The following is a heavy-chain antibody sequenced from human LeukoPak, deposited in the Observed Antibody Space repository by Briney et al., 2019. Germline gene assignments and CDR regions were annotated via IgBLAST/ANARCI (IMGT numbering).Heavy chain of an antibody. V-gene: IGHV4-30-4*08. Sequence: SETLSLTCAVYGGSFSGYYWSWIRQPPGKGLEWIGYIYYSGSTYYNPSLKSRVTISVDTSKNQFSLRLSSVTAADTAVYYCARSGYRYGLVDYWGQGTLVTVSS. J-gene: IGHJ4*02. CDR1: GGSFSGYY. CDR3: ARSGYRYGLVDY. CDR2: IYYSGST. D-gene: IGHD5-18*01.